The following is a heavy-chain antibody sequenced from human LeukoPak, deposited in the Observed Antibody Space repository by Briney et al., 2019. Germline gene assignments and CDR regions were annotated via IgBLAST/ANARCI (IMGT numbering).Heavy chain of an antibody. V-gene: IGHV1-8*01. Sequence: ASVKVSCKASGYTFTSYDINWVRQATGQGLEWMGWMNPNSGNTGYAQKFQGRVTMTRNTSISTAYMELSSLRSEDTAVYYCARSTVAGLNYYYYGMDVWGQGTRSPSP. CDR2: MNPNSGNT. J-gene: IGHJ6*02. CDR1: GYTFTSYD. CDR3: ARSTVAGLNYYYYGMDV. D-gene: IGHD6-19*01.